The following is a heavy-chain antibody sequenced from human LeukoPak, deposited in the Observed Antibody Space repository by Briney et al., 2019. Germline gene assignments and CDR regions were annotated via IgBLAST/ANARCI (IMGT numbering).Heavy chain of an antibody. CDR2: IYSGGST. CDR3: ADSTVGYFDY. D-gene: IGHD4-23*01. V-gene: IGHV3-66*01. J-gene: IGHJ4*02. CDR1: GFTFNNYW. Sequence: GGSLRLSCAASGFTFNNYWMHWVRQAPGKGLVWVSVIYSGGSTYHADSVKGRFTISRDNSKNTLYLQMNSLRAEDTAVYYCADSTVGYFDYWGQGTLVTVSS.